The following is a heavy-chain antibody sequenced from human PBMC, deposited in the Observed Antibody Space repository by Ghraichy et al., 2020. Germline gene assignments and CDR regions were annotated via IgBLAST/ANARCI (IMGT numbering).Heavy chain of an antibody. D-gene: IGHD2-15*01. V-gene: IGHV4-59*01. CDR2: INYSGRT. Sequence: SETLSLTCTVSGGSISSFYWSWIRQPPGKGLEWIGNINYSGRTNYNPSLKSRVTISVDTSKNQFSLKLSSVTAADTAVYYCAREGLGYCSGGTCWGAIDIWGQGTRVTVSS. J-gene: IGHJ3*02. CDR1: GGSISSFY. CDR3: AREGLGYCSGGTCWGAIDI.